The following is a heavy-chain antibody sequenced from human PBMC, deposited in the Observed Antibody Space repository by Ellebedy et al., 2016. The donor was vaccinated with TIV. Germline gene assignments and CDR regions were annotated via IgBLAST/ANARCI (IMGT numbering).Heavy chain of an antibody. V-gene: IGHV3-7*01. J-gene: IGHJ4*02. Sequence: GESLKISXAASGFTFSSYWMSWVRQAPGKGLEWVANIKQDGSEKYYVDSVKGRFTISRDNAKNSLYLQMNSLRAEDTAVYYCAPDPEFLGDWGQGTLVTVSS. CDR1: GFTFSSYW. CDR2: IKQDGSEK. D-gene: IGHD3-3*01. CDR3: APDPEFLGD.